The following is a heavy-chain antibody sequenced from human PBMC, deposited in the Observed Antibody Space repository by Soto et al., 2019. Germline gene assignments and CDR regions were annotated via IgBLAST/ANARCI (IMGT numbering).Heavy chain of an antibody. V-gene: IGHV1-46*01. CDR3: ARGTITVTRSFDY. CDR1: GYTFTNHY. CDR2: MIPTGGST. J-gene: IGHJ4*02. D-gene: IGHD3-10*01. Sequence: ASVKVSCKASGYTFTNHYLHWVRQAPGRGLEWMGIMIPTGGSTSYAQKFQGRVTMTWDTSTSTVYMELSSLRSEDTAVYYCARGTITVTRSFDYWGQGTLVTV.